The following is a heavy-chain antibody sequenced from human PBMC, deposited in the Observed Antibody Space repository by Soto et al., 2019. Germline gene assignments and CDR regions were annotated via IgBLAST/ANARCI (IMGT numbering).Heavy chain of an antibody. J-gene: IGHJ6*03. V-gene: IGHV1-18*01. CDR2: ISAYNGNT. Sequence: ASVKVSCKASGYTFTSYGISWVRQAPGQGLEWMGWISAYNGNTNYAQKLQGRVTMTTDTSTSTAYMELRSLRSDDTAVYYCARVVHCGYDRHGSYYYMDVWDKGTTVTVSS. D-gene: IGHD5-12*01. CDR1: GYTFTSYG. CDR3: ARVVHCGYDRHGSYYYMDV.